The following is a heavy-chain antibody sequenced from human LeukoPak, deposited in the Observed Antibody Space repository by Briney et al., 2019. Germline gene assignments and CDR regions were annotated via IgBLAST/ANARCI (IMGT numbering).Heavy chain of an antibody. CDR3: ARGGSTSRGDDY. Sequence: PSETLSLTCTVSGGSISSSSYYWGWIRQPPGKGLEWIGSIYYSGSTYYNPSLKSRVTISVDTSKNQFSLKLSSVTAADTAVYYCARGGSTSRGDDYWGQGTLVTVSS. V-gene: IGHV4-39*07. D-gene: IGHD2-2*01. CDR2: IYYSGST. CDR1: GGSISSSSYY. J-gene: IGHJ4*02.